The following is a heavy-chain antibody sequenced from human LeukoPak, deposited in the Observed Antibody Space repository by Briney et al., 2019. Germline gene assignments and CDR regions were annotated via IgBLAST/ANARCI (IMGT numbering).Heavy chain of an antibody. CDR3: ARLGLTIFGSFDY. CDR1: GFTFDDYA. J-gene: IGHJ4*02. D-gene: IGHD3-3*01. Sequence: PGGSLRLSCAASGFTFDDYAMHWVRQAPGKGLEWVSGISWNSGSIGYADSVKGRFTISRDNSKNTLYLQMNSLRAEDTAVYYCARLGLTIFGSFDYWGQGTLVTVSS. CDR2: ISWNSGSI. V-gene: IGHV3-9*01.